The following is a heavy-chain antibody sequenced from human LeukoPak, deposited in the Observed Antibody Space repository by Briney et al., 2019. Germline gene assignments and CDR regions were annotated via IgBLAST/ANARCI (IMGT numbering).Heavy chain of an antibody. CDR1: GGSISSSSYY. J-gene: IGHJ4*02. D-gene: IGHD1-26*01. V-gene: IGHV4-39*01. CDR2: IYYSGST. Sequence: SETLSLTCTVSGGSISSSSYYWGWIRQPPGKGLELIGSIYYSGSTYYNPSLKSRVTISVDTSKNHVSLKLSSVTAADTAVYYCARQTREDYWGQGTLVTVSS. CDR3: ARQTREDY.